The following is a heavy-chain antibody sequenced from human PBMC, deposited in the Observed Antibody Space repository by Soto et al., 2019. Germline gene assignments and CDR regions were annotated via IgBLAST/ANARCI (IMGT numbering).Heavy chain of an antibody. J-gene: IGHJ5*02. D-gene: IGHD6-13*01. CDR3: ARGGTGIAAVCKMRSRSNWFDP. Sequence: SETLSLTCTVSGGSMSTSDYYWGWIRQTPGKGLEYIGNIDYRGSASYNPSLESRVTISIDTSKNQFSLKLSSVTAADTAVYYCARGGTGIAAVCKMRSRSNWFDPCGQGNLVTVSS. V-gene: IGHV4-39*01. CDR1: GGSMSTSDYY. CDR2: IDYRGSA.